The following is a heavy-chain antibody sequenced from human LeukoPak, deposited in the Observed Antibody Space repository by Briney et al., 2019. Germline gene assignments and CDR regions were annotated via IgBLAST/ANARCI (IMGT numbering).Heavy chain of an antibody. V-gene: IGHV3-30*04. J-gene: IGHJ4*02. CDR2: ISSDGSNG. Sequence: GGSLRLSCAASGFTFSGYAMSWVRQAPGRGLEWVTVISSDGSNGYYAGSVKGRFTISRDNSQNTLYVQMSSLRPEDTAMYYCVREVTSGSFDSWGQGTLVTVSS. CDR3: VREVTSGSFDS. D-gene: IGHD1-26*01. CDR1: GFTFSGYA.